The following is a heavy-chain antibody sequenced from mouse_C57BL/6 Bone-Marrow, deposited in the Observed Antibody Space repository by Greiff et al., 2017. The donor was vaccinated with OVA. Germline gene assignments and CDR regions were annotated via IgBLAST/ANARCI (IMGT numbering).Heavy chain of an antibody. D-gene: IGHD1-1*01. CDR1: GFTFSDYY. Sequence: EVKLMESGGGLVQPGGSLKLSCAASGFTFSDYYMYWVRQTPEKRLEWVAYISNGGGSTYYPDTVKGRFPFSRANAKNTLYLQMSRLKAEYTAMYCCARLYYYGWYFDVWGTGTTVTVAS. J-gene: IGHJ1*03. CDR3: ARLYYYGWYFDV. CDR2: ISNGGGST. V-gene: IGHV5-12*01.